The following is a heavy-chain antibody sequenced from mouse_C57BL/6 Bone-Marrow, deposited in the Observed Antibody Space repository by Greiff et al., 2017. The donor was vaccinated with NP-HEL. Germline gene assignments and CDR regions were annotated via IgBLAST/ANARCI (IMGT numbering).Heavy chain of an antibody. V-gene: IGHV6-3*01. Sequence: VQLKESGGGLVQPGGSMKLSCVASGFTFSNYWMNWVRQSPEKGLEWVAQIRLKSDNYATHYAESVKGRFTISRDDSKSSVYLQMNNLRAEDTGIYYCSNYYYGSRNYWGQGTTLTVSS. D-gene: IGHD1-1*01. J-gene: IGHJ2*01. CDR1: GFTFSNYW. CDR2: IRLKSDNYAT. CDR3: SNYYYGSRNY.